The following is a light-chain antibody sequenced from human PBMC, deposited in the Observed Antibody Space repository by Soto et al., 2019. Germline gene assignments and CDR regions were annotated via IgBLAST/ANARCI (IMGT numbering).Light chain of an antibody. Sequence: EIVLTQSPGTLSLSPGERATLSCRASQSVNSGYLAWYQHTPGQAPRLLIYDTSTRATGIPDRFSGSGSGTDFTLTISRLGPEDFAVYYCQQYGSSPRTFGQGTKVDIK. V-gene: IGKV3-20*01. J-gene: IGKJ1*01. CDR3: QQYGSSPRT. CDR2: DTS. CDR1: QSVNSGY.